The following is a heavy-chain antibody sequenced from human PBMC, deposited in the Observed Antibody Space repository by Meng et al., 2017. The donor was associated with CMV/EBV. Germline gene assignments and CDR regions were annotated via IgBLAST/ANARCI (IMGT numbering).Heavy chain of an antibody. V-gene: IGHV3-21*01. D-gene: IGHD2-2*02. J-gene: IGHJ6*02. CDR2: ISSSSSYI. Sequence: GGSLRLSCAASGFTFSSYSMNWVRQAPGKGLEWVSSISSSSSYIYYTDSVKGRFTISRDNAKNSLYLQMNSLRAEDTAVYYCARRDCSSTSCYNSYYYGMDVWGQGTTVTVSS. CDR1: GFTFSSYS. CDR3: ARRDCSSTSCYNSYYYGMDV.